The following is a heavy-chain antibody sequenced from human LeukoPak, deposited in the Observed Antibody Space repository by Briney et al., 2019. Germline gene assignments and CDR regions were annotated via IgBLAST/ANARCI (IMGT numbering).Heavy chain of an antibody. CDR2: INPNSGGT. CDR3: ARGRGYYDSSGYYYFDY. J-gene: IGHJ4*02. V-gene: IGHV1-2*02. D-gene: IGHD3-22*01. CDR1: GYTFTGYY. Sequence: ASVKVSCKASGYTFTGYYMHWVRQAPGQGLEWMGWINPNSGGTNYAQKFQGRVTMTRDTSISTAYMELSRLRSDDTAVYYCARGRGYYDSSGYYYFDYWGQGTLVTVSS.